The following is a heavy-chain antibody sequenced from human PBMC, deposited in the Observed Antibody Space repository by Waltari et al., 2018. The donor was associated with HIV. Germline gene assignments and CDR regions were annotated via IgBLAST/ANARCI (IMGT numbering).Heavy chain of an antibody. CDR2: ISGSGGST. D-gene: IGHD6-19*01. Sequence: EVQLLESGGGLVQPGGSLRLSCAASGFTFSRHALRWVRRAPGKGLEWVSAISGSGGSTYYADSVKGRFTISRDNSKNTLYLQMNSLRAEDTAVYYCAKDRFKSSGWFDYWGQGTLVTVSS. V-gene: IGHV3-23*01. J-gene: IGHJ4*02. CDR1: GFTFSRHA. CDR3: AKDRFKSSGWFDY.